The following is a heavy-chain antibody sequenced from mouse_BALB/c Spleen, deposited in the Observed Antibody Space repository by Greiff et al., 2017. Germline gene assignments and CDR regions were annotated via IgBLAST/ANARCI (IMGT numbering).Heavy chain of an antibody. CDR1: GYTFTDYN. Sequence: VQLQQPGAELVKPGASVKLSCKASGYTFTDYNMDWVKQSHGKSLEWIGDINPNNGGTIYNQKFKGKATLTVDKSSSTAYMELRSLTSEDTAVYYCARDYYGSSHWYLDVWGAGTTVTVSS. V-gene: IGHV1-18*01. CDR3: ARDYYGSSHWYLDV. CDR2: INPNNGGT. J-gene: IGHJ1*01. D-gene: IGHD1-1*01.